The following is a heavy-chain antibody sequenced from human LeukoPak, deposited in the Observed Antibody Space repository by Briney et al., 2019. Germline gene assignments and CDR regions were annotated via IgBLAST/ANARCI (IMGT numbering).Heavy chain of an antibody. CDR3: VREGPRGLAFDI. J-gene: IGHJ3*02. CDR2: ISGSGGST. Sequence: GGSLRLSCAASGFTFSSYAMSWVRQAPGKGLKWVSGISGSGGSTFYADYVKGRFTISRDNSKNTLYLQMNGLRVEDTAIYYCVREGPRGLAFDIWGQGTMVTVSS. D-gene: IGHD3/OR15-3a*01. CDR1: GFTFSSYA. V-gene: IGHV3-23*01.